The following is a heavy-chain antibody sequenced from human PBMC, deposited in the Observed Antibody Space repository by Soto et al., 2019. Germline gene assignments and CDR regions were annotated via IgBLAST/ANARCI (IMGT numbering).Heavy chain of an antibody. D-gene: IGHD3-22*01. Sequence: QVQLVQSGAEVKKPGSSVKVSCKASGGTFSSYAISWVRQAPGQGLEWMGGIIPIFGTANYAQKFQGRVTITADESTSTAYMERSSLRSEDTAVYYCAREDITMIPHLGLYGMDVWGQGTTVTVSS. CDR1: GGTFSSYA. V-gene: IGHV1-69*12. CDR2: IIPIFGTA. J-gene: IGHJ6*02. CDR3: AREDITMIPHLGLYGMDV.